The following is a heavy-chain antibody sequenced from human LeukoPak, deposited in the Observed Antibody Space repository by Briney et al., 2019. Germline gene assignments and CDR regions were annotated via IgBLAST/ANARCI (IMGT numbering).Heavy chain of an antibody. J-gene: IGHJ4*02. Sequence: GGSLRLSCAASGFTFSSYAMRWVRQAPGKGLEWVSAISGSGGSTYYADSVKGRFTISRDNSKNTLYLQMNSLRAEDTAVYYCARRNIAAAALDYWGQGTLVAVSS. CDR1: GFTFSSYA. CDR3: ARRNIAAAALDY. CDR2: ISGSGGST. D-gene: IGHD6-13*01. V-gene: IGHV3-23*01.